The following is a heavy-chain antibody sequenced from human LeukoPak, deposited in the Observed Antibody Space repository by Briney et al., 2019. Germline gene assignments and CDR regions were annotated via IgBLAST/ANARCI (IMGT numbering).Heavy chain of an antibody. CDR2: IVGGGGSA. CDR3: AKGGVRSTPLDY. J-gene: IGHJ4*02. V-gene: IGHV3-23*01. CDR1: GFIFSSYA. D-gene: IGHD3-10*01. Sequence: GGSLRLSCAASGFIFSSYAMSWVRQAPGKGLEWVSVIVGGGGSAYYADSVKGRFTISRDNSKNTLYLQVNSLRAEDTAVYYCAKGGVRSTPLDYWGQGTLVTVSS.